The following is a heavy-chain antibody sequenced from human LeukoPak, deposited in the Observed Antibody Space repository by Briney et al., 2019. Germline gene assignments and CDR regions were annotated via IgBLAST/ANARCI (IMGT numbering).Heavy chain of an antibody. Sequence: PSETLSLTCTVSGGSISSYYWSWIRQPPGKGLEWIGYIYYSGSTNYNPSLKSRVTISVDTSKNQFSLKLSSVTAADTAVYYCARKSDYGDPNWFDPWGQGTLVTVSS. V-gene: IGHV4-59*08. J-gene: IGHJ5*02. CDR3: ARKSDYGDPNWFDP. CDR1: GGSISSYY. D-gene: IGHD4-17*01. CDR2: IYYSGST.